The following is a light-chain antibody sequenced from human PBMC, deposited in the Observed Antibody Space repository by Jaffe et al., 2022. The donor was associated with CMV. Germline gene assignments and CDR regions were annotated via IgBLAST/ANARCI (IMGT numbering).Light chain of an antibody. J-gene: IGKJ1*01. V-gene: IGKV1-9*01. CDR1: QGISSY. CDR2: AAS. CDR3: QQLNSYPGDGWT. Sequence: IQLTQSPSSLSASVGDRVTITCRASQGISSYLAWYQQKPGKAPKLLIYAASTLQSGVPSRFSGSGSGTDFTLTISSLQPEDFATYYCQQLNSYPGDGWTFGQGTKVEIK.